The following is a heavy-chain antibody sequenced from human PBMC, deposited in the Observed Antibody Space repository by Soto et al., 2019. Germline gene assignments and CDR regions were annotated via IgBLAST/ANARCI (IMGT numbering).Heavy chain of an antibody. Sequence: PSETLSLTCTVSGGSISSYYWSWIRQPPGKGLEWIGYIYYSGSTNYNPSLKSRVTISVDTSKNQFSLKLSSVTAADTAVYYCARRAPNYGDYGWWFDPWGQGTLVTVSS. D-gene: IGHD4-17*01. V-gene: IGHV4-59*01. CDR3: ARRAPNYGDYGWWFDP. J-gene: IGHJ5*02. CDR2: IYYSGST. CDR1: GGSISSYY.